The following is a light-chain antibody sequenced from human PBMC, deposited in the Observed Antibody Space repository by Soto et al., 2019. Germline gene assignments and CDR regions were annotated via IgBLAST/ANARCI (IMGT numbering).Light chain of an antibody. Sequence: DIQMTQSPSTLSASVGDRVTITCRASQSISSWLAWYQQKPGKAPKLLIYTASSLETGVPSRFSGSGSGTEVSLTMSSLQADDFSTYYCHQYNSSFGPGTKVDIK. J-gene: IGKJ3*01. CDR1: QSISSW. V-gene: IGKV1-5*03. CDR3: HQYNSS. CDR2: TAS.